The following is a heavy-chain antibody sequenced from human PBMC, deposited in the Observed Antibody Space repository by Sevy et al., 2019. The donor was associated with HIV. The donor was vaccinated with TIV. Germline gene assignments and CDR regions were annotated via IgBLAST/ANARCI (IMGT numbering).Heavy chain of an antibody. Sequence: GESLKISCAASGFTFSSYAMSWVRQAPGKGLEWVSAISGSGGSTYYADSVKGRFTISRDNSKNTLYLQMNSLRAEDTAVYYCAKDQGLYGDYVGYFQHWGQGTLVTVSS. CDR3: AKDQGLYGDYVGYFQH. CDR2: ISGSGGST. V-gene: IGHV3-23*01. CDR1: GFTFSSYA. J-gene: IGHJ1*01. D-gene: IGHD4-17*01.